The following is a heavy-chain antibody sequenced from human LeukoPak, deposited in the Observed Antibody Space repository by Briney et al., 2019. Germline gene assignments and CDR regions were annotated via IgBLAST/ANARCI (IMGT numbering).Heavy chain of an antibody. J-gene: IGHJ4*02. CDR3: TRLIVGATMADY. V-gene: IGHV3-23*01. Sequence: GGSLRLSCAASGFPFSSNDMSWVRQAPGKGLEWVSALSVAGGRTHYADSVKGRFTISRDNSKNTLYLHMDSLKTEDTAVYFCTRLIVGATMADYWGQGTLVTVSS. D-gene: IGHD1-26*01. CDR2: LSVAGGRT. CDR1: GFPFSSND.